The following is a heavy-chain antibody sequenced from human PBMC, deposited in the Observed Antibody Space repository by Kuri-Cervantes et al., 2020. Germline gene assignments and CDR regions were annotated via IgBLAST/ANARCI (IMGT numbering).Heavy chain of an antibody. D-gene: IGHD3-3*01. CDR2: ISGSGGST. CDR1: GFTFSNAW. CDR3: TRSSFGVGDRDYYYYYYMDV. J-gene: IGHJ6*03. V-gene: IGHV3-23*01. Sequence: GESLKISCAASGFTFSNAWMSWVRQAPGKGLEWVSAISGSGGSTYYADSVKGRFTISRDDSKSIAYLQMNSLKTEDTAVYYCTRSSFGVGDRDYYYYYYMDVWGKGTTVTVSS.